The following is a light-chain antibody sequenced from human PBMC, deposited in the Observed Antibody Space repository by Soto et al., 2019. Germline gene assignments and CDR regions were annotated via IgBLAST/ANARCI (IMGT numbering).Light chain of an antibody. V-gene: IGKV3-11*01. CDR1: QSVSTF. Sequence: EVVLTQSPATLSMSPGERVTLSCRASQSVSTFVAWYQHKPGQAPRPVIYDTFKRAPGVPDRFSGGGSGTDFSLTISSLEPEDFAVYYCQQRSNWPPSFTFGPGTKVDIK. CDR2: DTF. CDR3: QQRSNWPPSFT. J-gene: IGKJ3*01.